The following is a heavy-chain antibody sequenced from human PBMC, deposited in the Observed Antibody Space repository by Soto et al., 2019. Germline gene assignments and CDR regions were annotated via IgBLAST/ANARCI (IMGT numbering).Heavy chain of an antibody. CDR2: IIQDGRAI. V-gene: IGHV3-7*03. CDR1: GFSSSDYW. J-gene: IGHJ4*02. D-gene: IGHD2-15*01. Sequence: LRLSCAASGFSSSDYWMSWARQAPGRGLEWVAHIIQDGRAIYYVDSVRGRFTISRDSAGNSVFLEMHRLRVEDTAVYYCARGGELSLLPLDYWGLGTLVTVSS. CDR3: ARGGELSLLPLDY.